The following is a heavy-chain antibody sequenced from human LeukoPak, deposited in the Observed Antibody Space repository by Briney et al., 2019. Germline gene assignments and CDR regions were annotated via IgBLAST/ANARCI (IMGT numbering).Heavy chain of an antibody. J-gene: IGHJ4*02. CDR2: INHSGSA. CDR3: ARGQGTVTTH. D-gene: IGHD4-17*01. V-gene: IGHV4-34*01. CDR1: GGSFSGYY. Sequence: SETLSLTCAVSGGSFSGYYWTWIRQPPGKGLEWIGEINHSGSANYSPSLSSRVTISLDMSENQFSLKLTSVTAADTAVYYCARGQGTVTTHWGQGTLVAVSS.